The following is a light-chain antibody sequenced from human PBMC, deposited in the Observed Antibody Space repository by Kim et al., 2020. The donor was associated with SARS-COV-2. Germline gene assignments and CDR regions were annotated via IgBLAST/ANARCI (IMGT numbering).Light chain of an antibody. CDR1: QSVSSN. CDR2: GAS. CDR3: QQYNNWPLT. Sequence: VSPGDRATRSCRASQSVSSNLAWYRQKPGQAPRLRIYGASTGATGIPARFSGSGSGTEFTLTIRSLQSEDFAVYYCQQYNNWPLTFGGGTKVDIK. V-gene: IGKV3-15*01. J-gene: IGKJ4*01.